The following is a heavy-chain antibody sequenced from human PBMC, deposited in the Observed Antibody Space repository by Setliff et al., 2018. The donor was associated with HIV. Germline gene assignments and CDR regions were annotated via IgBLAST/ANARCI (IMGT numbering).Heavy chain of an antibody. J-gene: IGHJ4*02. V-gene: IGHV4-4*07. CDR1: GGSISSHY. Sequence: SETLSLTCTVSGGSISSHYWSWIRRPAGKGLEWIGRFYTSGSTNYNPSLKSRVSMSIDTSKNQFSLNLTSVTAADTAVYYCASGPYCSNGVCRYSVWYFDFWGQGTRVTVSS. CDR3: ASGPYCSNGVCRYSVWYFDF. D-gene: IGHD2-8*01. CDR2: FYTSGST.